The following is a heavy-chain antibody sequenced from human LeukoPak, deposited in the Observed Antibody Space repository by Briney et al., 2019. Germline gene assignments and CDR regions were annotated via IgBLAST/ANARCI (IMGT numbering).Heavy chain of an antibody. CDR3: ARAGRYYYDSSGYYYDY. V-gene: IGHV4-31*03. D-gene: IGHD3-22*01. Sequence: SETLSLTCTVSGGSISSGGYFWSWLRQHPGKGLEWIGYIYYSGSTYYNPSLKSRVTISVDTSKNQFSLKLSSVTAADTAVYYCARAGRYYYDSSGYYYDYWGQGTLVTVSS. CDR2: IYYSGST. J-gene: IGHJ4*02. CDR1: GGSISSGGYF.